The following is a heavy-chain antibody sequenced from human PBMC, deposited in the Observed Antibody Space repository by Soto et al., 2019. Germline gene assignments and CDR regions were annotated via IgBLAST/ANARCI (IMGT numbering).Heavy chain of an antibody. CDR2: IYYSGRT. CDR3: ARSPAGYSGYGTLDY. D-gene: IGHD5-12*01. J-gene: IGHJ4*02. Sequence: SETLSLTCTVSGGSISSYYWSWIRQPPGKGLEWIGYIYYSGRTNYNPSLKSRVTISVDTSKNQFSLKLSSVTAADTAVYYCARSPAGYSGYGTLDYWGQGTLVTVSS. CDR1: GGSISSYY. V-gene: IGHV4-59*01.